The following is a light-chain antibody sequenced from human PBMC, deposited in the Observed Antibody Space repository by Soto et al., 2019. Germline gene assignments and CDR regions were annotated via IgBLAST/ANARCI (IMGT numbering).Light chain of an antibody. V-gene: IGKV3-15*01. J-gene: IGKJ1*01. CDR3: QHYNXWPT. CDR2: GAS. CDR1: QSVSSN. Sequence: EIVMTQSPATLSMSLGERATLSGRASQSVSSNLAWYQQKPGQAPRLLIYGASTRATGIPARFSGSGSGTQFTLTISRLQSEDFAVYYCQHYNXWPTCGQWTKV.